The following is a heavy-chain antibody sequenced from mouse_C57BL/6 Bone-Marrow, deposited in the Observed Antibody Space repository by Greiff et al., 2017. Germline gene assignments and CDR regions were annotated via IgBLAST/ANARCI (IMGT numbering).Heavy chain of an antibody. CDR3: ARYDRAMDY. V-gene: IGHV1-55*01. J-gene: IGHJ4*01. CDR2: IYPGSGST. Sequence: QVQLQQPGAELVKPGASVKMSCKASGYTFTSYWITWVKQRPGQGLEWIGDIYPGSGSTNYNEKFKSKATLTVDTSSSTAYMQRSRLTSEDSAVYYCARYDRAMDYWGQGTSVTVSS. D-gene: IGHD2-3*01. CDR1: GYTFTSYW.